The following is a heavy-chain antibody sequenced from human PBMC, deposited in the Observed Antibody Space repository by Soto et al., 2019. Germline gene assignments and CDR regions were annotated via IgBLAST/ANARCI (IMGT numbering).Heavy chain of an antibody. CDR3: ARGKTYYYGSSGYHFDY. CDR1: GGSISSYY. CDR2: IYYSGST. V-gene: IGHV4-59*01. D-gene: IGHD3-22*01. J-gene: IGHJ4*02. Sequence: PSETLSLTCTVSGGSISSYYWSWIRQPPGKGLEWIGYIYYSGSTNYNPSLKSRVTISVDTSKNQFSLKLSSVTAADTAVYYCARGKTYYYGSSGYHFDYWGQGTLVTVSS.